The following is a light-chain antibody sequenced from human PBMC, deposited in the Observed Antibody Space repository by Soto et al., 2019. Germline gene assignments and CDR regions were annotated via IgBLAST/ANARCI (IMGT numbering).Light chain of an antibody. CDR2: EVS. V-gene: IGLV2-8*01. Sequence: QSVLTQPPSASGSPGQSVTISCTGTSSDVGGYNYVSWYQQHPDKAPKLMIYEVSKRPSGVPDRFSGSKSGNTASLTASGLQAEDEADYYCTSYAGSNNLVFGGGTQLTVL. J-gene: IGLJ2*01. CDR3: TSYAGSNNLV. CDR1: SSDVGGYNY.